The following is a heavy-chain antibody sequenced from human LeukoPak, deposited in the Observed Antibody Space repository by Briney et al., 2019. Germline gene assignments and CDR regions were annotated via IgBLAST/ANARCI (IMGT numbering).Heavy chain of an antibody. J-gene: IGHJ4*02. CDR1: GFTFSSYS. Sequence: GGSLRLSCAASGFTFSSYSMNWVRQAPGEGLEWVSSISSSSSYIYYADSVKGRFTISRDNAKNSLYLQMNSLRAEDTAVYYCARGAQYYDILTGYYLVGDYYFDYWGQGTLVTVSS. CDR3: ARGAQYYDILTGYYLVGDYYFDY. CDR2: ISSSSSYI. V-gene: IGHV3-21*01. D-gene: IGHD3-9*01.